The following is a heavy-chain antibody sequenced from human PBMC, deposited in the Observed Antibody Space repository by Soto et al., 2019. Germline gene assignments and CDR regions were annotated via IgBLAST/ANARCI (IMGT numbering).Heavy chain of an antibody. CDR1: GGSLSGYY. CDR2: VKDGGHT. Sequence: QVQLQQWGAGLLKPSETLSLNCAVTGGSLSGYYWSWIRQPPGKGLEWSGEVKDGGHTNYSPSLRGRVYISSDTANNQFSLRLNSVTGADTGVYYCARGQEGVVATHWDQGSLVTVSS. CDR3: ARGQEGVVATH. V-gene: IGHV4-34*01. D-gene: IGHD5-12*01. J-gene: IGHJ4*02.